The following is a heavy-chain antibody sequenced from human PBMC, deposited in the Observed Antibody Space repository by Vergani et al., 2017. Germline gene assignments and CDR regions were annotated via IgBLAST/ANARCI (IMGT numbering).Heavy chain of an antibody. J-gene: IGHJ4*02. CDR2: IYSGGST. CDR3: ARENRGYCSGGSCYSDY. D-gene: IGHD2-15*01. V-gene: IGHV3-53*02. CDR1: GFTVSSNY. Sequence: EVQLVETGGGLIQPGGSLRLSCAASGFTVSSNYMSWVRQAPGKGLEWVSVIYSGGSTYYADSVKGRFTISRNNSKNTLYLQMNSLRAEDTAVYYCARENRGYCSGGSCYSDYWGQGTLVTVSS.